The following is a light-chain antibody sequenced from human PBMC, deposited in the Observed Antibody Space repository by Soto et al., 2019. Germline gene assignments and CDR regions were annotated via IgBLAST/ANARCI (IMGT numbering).Light chain of an antibody. CDR1: QSISDS. J-gene: IGKJ1*01. Sequence: DIQMTQSPSTLSASVGDRVTITCRASQSISDSLAWYQQKPGKAPKLLIYEASSLKSGVPSRFSGSRSGTEYTLTISSRQPDDFATYYCQQYNGYWTFGQGTKVEIK. V-gene: IGKV1-5*03. CDR2: EAS. CDR3: QQYNGYWT.